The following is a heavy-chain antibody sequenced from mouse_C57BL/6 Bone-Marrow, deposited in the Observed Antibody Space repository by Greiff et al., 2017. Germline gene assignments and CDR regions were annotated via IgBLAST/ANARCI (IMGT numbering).Heavy chain of an antibody. Sequence: DVKLVESGGDLVKPGGSLKLSCAASGFTFSSYGMSWVRQTPDKRLEWVATISSGGSYTYYPDSVKGRFTISRDNAKNTLYLQMSSLKSEDTAMYYCASPLGYWGQGTTLTVSS. V-gene: IGHV5-6*02. J-gene: IGHJ2*01. CDR3: ASPLGY. D-gene: IGHD2-10*02. CDR2: ISSGGSYT. CDR1: GFTFSSYG.